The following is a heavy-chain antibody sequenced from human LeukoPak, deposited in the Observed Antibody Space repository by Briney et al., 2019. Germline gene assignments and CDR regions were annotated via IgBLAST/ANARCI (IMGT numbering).Heavy chain of an antibody. CDR2: IYYSGST. J-gene: IGHJ4*02. CDR3: ARTETVTTYYFDY. V-gene: IGHV4-28*01. CDR1: GYSISSSNW. D-gene: IGHD4-17*01. Sequence: SETLSLTCAVSGYSISSSNWWGWIRQPPGKGLEWIGYIYYSGSTYYNPSLKSRVTMSVDTSKNQFSLKLSSVTAVDTAVYYCARTETVTTYYFDYWGQGTLVTVSS.